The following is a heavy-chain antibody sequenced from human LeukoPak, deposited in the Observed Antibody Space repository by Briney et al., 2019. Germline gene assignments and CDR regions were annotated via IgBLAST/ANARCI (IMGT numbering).Heavy chain of an antibody. CDR2: INDDGSSI. D-gene: IGHD3-10*01. CDR3: ARDGRLHGGSGSHYDY. V-gene: IGHV3-74*01. J-gene: IGHJ4*02. CDR1: GFTFSRYW. Sequence: GGSLRLSCVACGFTFSRYWMHWVRQAPGKGLVWVSRINDDGSSITYADSVKGGFTISRDNAKNTVYLQMNSLRAEDAAVYYCARDGRLHGGSGSHYDYWGQGTLVTVSS.